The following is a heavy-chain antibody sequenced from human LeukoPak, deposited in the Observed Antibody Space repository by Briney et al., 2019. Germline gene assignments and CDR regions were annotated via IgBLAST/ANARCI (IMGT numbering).Heavy chain of an antibody. CDR1: GFTFSSYT. CDR2: IDISSTTI. CDR3: ARGPPLFDP. V-gene: IGHV3-48*01. Sequence: GGSLRLSCAASGFTFSSYTMNCVRQAPGKGLEWVSYIDISSTTIYYADSVKGRFTISRDNAKNSLYLQMNSLRAEDTAVYYCARGPPLFDPWGQGTLVTVSS. J-gene: IGHJ5*02.